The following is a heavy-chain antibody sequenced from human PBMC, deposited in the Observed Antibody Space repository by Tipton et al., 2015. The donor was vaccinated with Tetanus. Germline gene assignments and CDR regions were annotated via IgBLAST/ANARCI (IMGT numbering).Heavy chain of an antibody. CDR3: ARGGDTYFGSSCFYDW. Sequence: LRLSCTVSGASFSSGDYYWSWIRKPPGKDLEWIGYIYQTGTTYYNPSLKGRVTISMDRSNTQFSLRLDSLTAADTAVYYCARGGDTYFGSSCFYDWWGQGTRVTVSS. CDR2: IYQTGTT. D-gene: IGHD3-22*01. V-gene: IGHV4-30-4*01. CDR1: GASFSSGDYY. J-gene: IGHJ4*02.